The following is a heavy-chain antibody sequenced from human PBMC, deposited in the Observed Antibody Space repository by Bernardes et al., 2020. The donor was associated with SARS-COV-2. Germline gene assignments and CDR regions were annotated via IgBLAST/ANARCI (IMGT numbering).Heavy chain of an antibody. D-gene: IGHD1-7*01. V-gene: IGHV5-51*01. CDR1: GYSFSRYW. J-gene: IGHJ4*02. Sequence: GESLKISCKGSGYSFSRYWIAWVRQMPGKGLEWMGIVYPGDSDTRYSPSFQGQVTISADTSISTAYLQWTSLKASDTAIYYCVRHIRPLLGTTDYLDYWGQGTLVTVSS. CDR2: VYPGDSDT. CDR3: VRHIRPLLGTTDYLDY.